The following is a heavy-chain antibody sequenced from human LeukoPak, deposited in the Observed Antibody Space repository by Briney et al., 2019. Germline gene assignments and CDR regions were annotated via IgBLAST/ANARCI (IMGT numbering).Heavy chain of an antibody. CDR3: ARSAPPTGYSSGWYGI. V-gene: IGHV4-39*01. CDR2: IHYSGST. D-gene: IGHD6-19*01. J-gene: IGHJ4*02. Sequence: SETLSLTCTVSGGSISSSDYSWGWIRQPPGTGLEWIGTIHYSGSTYYNPSLKSRVTISVDTSKNQFSLRLTSVSAADTAVYYCARSAPPTGYSSGWYGIWGQGTLVIVSS. CDR1: GGSISSSDYS.